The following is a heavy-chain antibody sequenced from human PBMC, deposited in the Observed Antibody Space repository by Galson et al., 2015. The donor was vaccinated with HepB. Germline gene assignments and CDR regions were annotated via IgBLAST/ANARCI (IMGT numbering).Heavy chain of an antibody. D-gene: IGHD3-3*01. CDR1: GFTFSSYG. J-gene: IGHJ4*02. Sequence: SLRLSCAASGFTFSSYGMHWVRQAPGKGLEWVAVIWYDGSNKYYADSVKGRFTISRDNSKNTLYLQMNSLRAEDTAVYYCARALTIFGVAPSIYWGQGTLVTVSS. V-gene: IGHV3-33*01. CDR3: ARALTIFGVAPSIY. CDR2: IWYDGSNK.